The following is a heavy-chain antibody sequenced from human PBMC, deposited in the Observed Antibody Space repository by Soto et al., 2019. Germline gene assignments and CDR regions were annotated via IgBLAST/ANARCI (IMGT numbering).Heavy chain of an antibody. CDR1: GYTFTSYV. D-gene: IGHD2-2*01. V-gene: IGHV1-18*01. CDR3: ARYTYCSSTSCYAKYYYYYGMDG. CDR2: ISAYNGNT. J-gene: IGHJ6*02. Sequence: ASVKVSCKASGYTFTSYVISWVRQAPGQGLEWMGWISAYNGNTNYAQKLQGRVTMTTDTSTSTAYMELRSLRSDDTAVYYCARYTYCSSTSCYAKYYYYYGMDGWGQGTTVTVSS.